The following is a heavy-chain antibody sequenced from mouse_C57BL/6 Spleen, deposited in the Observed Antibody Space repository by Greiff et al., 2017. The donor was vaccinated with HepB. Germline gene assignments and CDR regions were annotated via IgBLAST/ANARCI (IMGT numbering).Heavy chain of an antibody. CDR3: ARDANYGSRYFDY. D-gene: IGHD1-1*01. CDR2: ISDGGSYT. J-gene: IGHJ2*01. V-gene: IGHV5-4*01. Sequence: EVKLVESGGGLVKPGGSLKLSCAASGFTFSSYAMSWVRQTPEKRLEWVATISDGGSYTYYPDNVKGRFTISRDNAKNNLYLQMSHLKSEDTAMYYCARDANYGSRYFDYWGQGTTLTVSS. CDR1: GFTFSSYA.